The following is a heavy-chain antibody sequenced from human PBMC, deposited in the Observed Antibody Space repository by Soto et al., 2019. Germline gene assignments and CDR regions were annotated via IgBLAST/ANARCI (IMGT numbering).Heavy chain of an antibody. CDR1: VYTYTTSD. D-gene: IGHD2-21*01. CDR3: AFFYFYGTQRDLRYSPTRGSSDL. V-gene: IGHV1-8*02. Sequence: GSSGKPTWKTSVYTYTTSDLHWVRQASGQELEWMGSMNRNSGDTAYAQKLQDRVTMTRDTSISTAHMELSRLRSEDTATYYCAFFYFYGTQRDLRYSPTRGSSDL. CDR2: MNRNSGDT. J-gene: IGHJ2*01.